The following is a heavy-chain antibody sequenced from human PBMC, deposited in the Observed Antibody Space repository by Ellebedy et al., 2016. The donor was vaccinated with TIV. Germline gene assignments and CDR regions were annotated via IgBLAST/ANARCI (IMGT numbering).Heavy chain of an antibody. J-gene: IGHJ4*02. CDR3: AREMLVGATHFDY. CDR2: ISYSGST. V-gene: IGHV4-59*12. Sequence: SETLSLTXTVSGGSISSYYWSWIRQPPGKGLEWIGYISYSGSTNYNPSLKSRATISVDMSKNQFSLKLSSVTAADTAVYYCAREMLVGATHFDYWGQGNLVTVSS. D-gene: IGHD1-26*01. CDR1: GGSISSYY.